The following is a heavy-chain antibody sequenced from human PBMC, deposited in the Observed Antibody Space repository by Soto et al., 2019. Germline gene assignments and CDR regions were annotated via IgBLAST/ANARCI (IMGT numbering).Heavy chain of an antibody. CDR1: GGTFSSYA. CDR3: ARAQNYYDSSGYYIGLDAFDI. CDR2: IIPIFGTA. V-gene: IGHV1-69*06. J-gene: IGHJ3*02. D-gene: IGHD3-22*01. Sequence: EASVKVSCKASGGTFSSYAISWVRQAPGQGLEWMGGIIPIFGTANYAQKFQGRVTITADKSTSTAYMELSSLRSEDTAVYYCARAQNYYDSSGYYIGLDAFDIWGQGTMVTVSS.